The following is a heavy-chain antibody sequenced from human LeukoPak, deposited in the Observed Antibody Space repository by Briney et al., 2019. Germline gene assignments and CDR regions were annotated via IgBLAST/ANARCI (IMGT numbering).Heavy chain of an antibody. CDR2: INHSGST. V-gene: IGHV4-39*07. CDR3: ARRRGQYSSSWYSSQDY. CDR1: GGSINSNTYY. D-gene: IGHD6-13*01. Sequence: SETLSLTCTVSGGSINSNTYYWSWIRQPPGKGLEWIGEINHSGSTNYNPSLKSRVTISVDTSKNQFSLKLSSVTAADTAVYYCARRRGQYSSSWYSSQDYWGQGTLVTVSS. J-gene: IGHJ4*02.